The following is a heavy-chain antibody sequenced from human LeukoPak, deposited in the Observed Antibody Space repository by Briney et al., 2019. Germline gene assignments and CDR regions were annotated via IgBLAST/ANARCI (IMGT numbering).Heavy chain of an antibody. J-gene: IGHJ4*02. CDR2: IYTSGST. Sequence: SQTVSLTCTVSGGSISSGSYYWSWIRQPAGKGLEWIGRIYTSGSTNYNPSLKSRVTISVDTSKNQFSLKLSSVTAEDTAVYYCARVRDAVVMAFDYWGQGTLVTVSS. CDR1: GGSISSGSYY. V-gene: IGHV4-61*02. D-gene: IGHD3-22*01. CDR3: ARVRDAVVMAFDY.